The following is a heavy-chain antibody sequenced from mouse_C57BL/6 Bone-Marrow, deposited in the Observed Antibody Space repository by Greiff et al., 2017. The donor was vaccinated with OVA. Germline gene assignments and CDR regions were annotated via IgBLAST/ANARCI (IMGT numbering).Heavy chain of an antibody. V-gene: IGHV1-43*01. J-gene: IGHJ3*01. CDR2: INPSTGGT. CDR1: GYSFTGYY. Sequence: EVQLQQSGPELVKPGASVKISCKASGYSFTGYYMHWVKQSSEKSLEWIGEINPSTGGTSYNQKFKGKATLTVDKSSSTAYMQLKSLTSEDSAVYYCARGLRLVAYWGQGTLVTVSA. CDR3: ARGLRLVAY. D-gene: IGHD2-4*01.